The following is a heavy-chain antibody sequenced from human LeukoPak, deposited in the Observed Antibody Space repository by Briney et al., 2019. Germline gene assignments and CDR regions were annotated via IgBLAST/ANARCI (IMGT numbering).Heavy chain of an antibody. CDR3: ARAPRYYYDSSGYSNWYFDL. CDR2: IYHSGST. CDR1: GGSISSGGYS. Sequence: SGTLSLTCAVSGGSISSGGYSWSWIRQPPGKGLEWIGYIYHSGSTYYNPSLKSRVTISVDRSKNQFSLKLSSVTAADTAVYYCARAPRYYYDSSGYSNWYFDLWGRGTLVTVSS. V-gene: IGHV4-30-2*01. J-gene: IGHJ2*01. D-gene: IGHD3-22*01.